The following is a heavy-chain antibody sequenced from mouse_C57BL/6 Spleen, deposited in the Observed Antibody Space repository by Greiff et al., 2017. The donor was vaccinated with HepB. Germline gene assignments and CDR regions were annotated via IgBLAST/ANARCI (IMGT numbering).Heavy chain of an antibody. Sequence: VQLQQSGAELVRPGASVKLSCTASGYNFKDYYMHWVKQRPEQGLEWIGRIDPEDGDTEYAPKFQGKATVTADTSSNTAYLQLSSLASEDAAVYYCTPYGNFGYWGQGTTLTVSS. V-gene: IGHV14-1*01. D-gene: IGHD2-1*01. CDR3: TPYGNFGY. CDR2: IDPEDGDT. J-gene: IGHJ2*01. CDR1: GYNFKDYY.